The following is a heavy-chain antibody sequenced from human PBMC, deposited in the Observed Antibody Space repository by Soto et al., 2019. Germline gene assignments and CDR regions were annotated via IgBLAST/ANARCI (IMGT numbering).Heavy chain of an antibody. D-gene: IGHD3-22*01. J-gene: IGHJ4*02. V-gene: IGHV3-23*01. CDR3: AKEYYYDPSGPYSDLYFDS. Sequence: PGGSLRLSCAASGFSFSSYAMSWVRQAPSQGLEWVSSITTRGGRTYYADSVRGRFTISRDNFANDLYLEMNSLRAEDTAIYYCAKEYYYDPSGPYSDLYFDSWGQGTLVTVSS. CDR1: GFSFSSYA. CDR2: ITTRGGRT.